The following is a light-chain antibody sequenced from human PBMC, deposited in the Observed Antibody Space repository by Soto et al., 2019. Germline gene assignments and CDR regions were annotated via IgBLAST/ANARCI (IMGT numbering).Light chain of an antibody. CDR3: MQSSHWPYP. J-gene: IGKJ2*01. V-gene: IGKV2-30*01. CDR1: QSLVGGNGNTY. CDR2: KEF. Sequence: DVVMAQAPLSLSVTLGQPASISCRSSQSLVGGNGNTYLNWLQQRPGQSPRRLIHKEFERDSGVPDRFSGSGSATDFTLKVSSVESEEVVVYFCMQSSHWPYPVGRGTKLEI.